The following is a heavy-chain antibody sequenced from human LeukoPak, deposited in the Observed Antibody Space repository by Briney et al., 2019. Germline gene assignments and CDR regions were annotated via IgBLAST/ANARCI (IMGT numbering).Heavy chain of an antibody. CDR2: IKSDGSST. CDR3: TRDHCSSTSCYTRYYYMDV. V-gene: IGHV3-74*01. Sequence: GGSLRLSCAASGFTFSSYWMHWVRQAPGKGLVWVSRIKSDGSSTSYADSVKGRFTISRDNAKNTLSLQVNSLRAEDTAVYYCTRDHCSSTSCYTRYYYMDVWGKGTTVTVSS. CDR1: GFTFSSYW. D-gene: IGHD2-2*02. J-gene: IGHJ6*03.